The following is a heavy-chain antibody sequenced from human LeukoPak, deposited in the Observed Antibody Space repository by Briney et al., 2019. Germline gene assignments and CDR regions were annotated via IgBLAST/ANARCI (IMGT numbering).Heavy chain of an antibody. V-gene: IGHV3-21*01. Sequence: GGSLRLSCAASGFTFSSYSMNWVRQAPGKGLEWVSSISSSSSYIYYADSVKGRFTISRGNAKNSLYLQMNSLRAEDTAVYYCASAEGEPSLLDYWGQGTLVTVSS. CDR3: ASAEGEPSLLDY. D-gene: IGHD3-16*01. J-gene: IGHJ4*02. CDR2: ISSSSSYI. CDR1: GFTFSSYS.